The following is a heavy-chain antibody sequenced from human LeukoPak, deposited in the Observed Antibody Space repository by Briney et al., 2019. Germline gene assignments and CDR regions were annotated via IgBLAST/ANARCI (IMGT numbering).Heavy chain of an antibody. V-gene: IGHV3-74*01. Sequence: GGSLTLSCAASGFSFRDYWMHWIRQDPEKGLVWVSRINGDETSKIYADYVKGRFTISRDNAKNTLYLQMNSLSAEDTAVYFCARDRAERNWTYHTLFDYWGQGTPVTVSS. D-gene: IGHD1-7*01. J-gene: IGHJ4*02. CDR1: GFSFRDYW. CDR2: INGDETSK. CDR3: ARDRAERNWTYHTLFDY.